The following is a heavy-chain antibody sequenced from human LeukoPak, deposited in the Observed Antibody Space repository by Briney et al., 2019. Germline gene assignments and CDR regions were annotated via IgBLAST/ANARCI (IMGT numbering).Heavy chain of an antibody. V-gene: IGHV4-34*01. Sequence: PSETLSLTCAVYGGSFSGYYWSWIRQPPGKGLEWIGEINHSGSTNYNPSLKSRVTISVDTSKNQFSLKLSSVTAADTAVYYCARGRRGDYGGKGGRAFDIWGQGTMVTVSS. CDR2: INHSGST. CDR1: GGSFSGYY. CDR3: ARGRRGDYGGKGGRAFDI. J-gene: IGHJ3*02. D-gene: IGHD4-23*01.